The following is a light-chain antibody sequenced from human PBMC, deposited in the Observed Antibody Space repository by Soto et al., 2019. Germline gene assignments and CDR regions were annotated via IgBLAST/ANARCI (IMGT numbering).Light chain of an antibody. CDR3: QQYYSTPLT. J-gene: IGKJ4*01. V-gene: IGKV4-1*01. Sequence: DIVMTQSPDSLAVSLGERATINCKSSQSVLYSSNNKNYLAWYQQKPGQPPKLLIYWASTRESGVPDRFSGSGSGTDXXXTISSLQTEDVAVYYCQQYYSTPLTFGGGTKVEIK. CDR1: QSVLYSSNNKNY. CDR2: WAS.